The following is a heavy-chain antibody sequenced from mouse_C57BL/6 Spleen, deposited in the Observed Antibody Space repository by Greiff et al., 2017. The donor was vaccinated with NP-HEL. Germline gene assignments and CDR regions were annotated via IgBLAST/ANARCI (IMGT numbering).Heavy chain of an antibody. CDR2: FYPGSGSI. D-gene: IGHD1-1*01. J-gene: IGHJ4*01. V-gene: IGHV1-62-2*01. CDR3: EIHEGDYGRPPAMDY. Sequence: QVQLKQSGAELVKPGASVKLSCKASGYTFTEYTIHWVKQRSGQGLEWIGWFYPGSGSIKYNEKFKDKATLTADKYSSTAYMELSSLTSEDSAVYVGEIHEGDYGRPPAMDYWGQGTSVTVSS. CDR1: GYTFTEYT.